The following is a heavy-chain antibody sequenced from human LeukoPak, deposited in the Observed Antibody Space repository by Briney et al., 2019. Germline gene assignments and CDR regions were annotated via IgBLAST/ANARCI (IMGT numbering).Heavy chain of an antibody. D-gene: IGHD3-10*01. CDR3: ARGRIVYGSGSYYKALDY. V-gene: IGHV4-39*07. J-gene: IGHJ4*02. Sequence: PSETLSLTCAVSGGSISSSSYFWGWIRQPPGKGLEWIGEINHSGSTKYNPSLKSRVTISVDTKNQLSLKLSSVTAADTAVYYCARGRIVYGSGSYYKALDYWGQGTLVTVSS. CDR1: GGSISSSSYF. CDR2: INHSGST.